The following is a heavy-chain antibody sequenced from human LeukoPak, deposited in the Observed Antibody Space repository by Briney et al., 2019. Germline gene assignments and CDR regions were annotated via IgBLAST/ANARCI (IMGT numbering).Heavy chain of an antibody. Sequence: SVKVSCKASGGTFSSYAISWVRQAPGQGLEWMGRIIPIFGIANYAQKFQGRVTITADKSTSTAYMELSSLRSEDTAVYYCARAKPYSSSPQACFDPWGQGTLVTVSS. CDR3: ARAKPYSSSPQACFDP. CDR1: GGTFSSYA. CDR2: IIPIFGIA. J-gene: IGHJ5*02. V-gene: IGHV1-69*04. D-gene: IGHD6-13*01.